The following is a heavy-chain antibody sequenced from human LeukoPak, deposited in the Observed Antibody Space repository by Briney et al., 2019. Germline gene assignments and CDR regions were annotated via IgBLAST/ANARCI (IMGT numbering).Heavy chain of an antibody. D-gene: IGHD3-9*01. CDR1: GSTFTGAS. V-gene: IGHV1-2*02. J-gene: IGHJ5*01. CDR2: INPNGGEA. Sequence: GASVKASCKASGSTFTGASMHWVRQPPGQGLEWMGWINPNGGEARYEQKFQGSVTMTRDTSIDTAHMELGSLTSDDTAVYYCARVLFNSGYDSWGQGTLVTVSS. CDR3: ARVLFNSGYDS.